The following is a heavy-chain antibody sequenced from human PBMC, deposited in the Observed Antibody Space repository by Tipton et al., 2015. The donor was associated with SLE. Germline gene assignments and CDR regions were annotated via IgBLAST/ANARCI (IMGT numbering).Heavy chain of an antibody. CDR2: ISSSSSYI. D-gene: IGHD6-13*01. J-gene: IGHJ6*03. Sequence: SLRLSCAASGFTFSSYSMNWVRQAPGKGLEWVSSISSSSSYIYYADSVKGRFTISRDNAKNSLYLQMNSLGAEDTAVYYCARRDGQQLAGNYYYYMDVWGQGTLVTVSS. V-gene: IGHV3-21*01. CDR1: GFTFSSYS. CDR3: ARRDGQQLAGNYYYYMDV.